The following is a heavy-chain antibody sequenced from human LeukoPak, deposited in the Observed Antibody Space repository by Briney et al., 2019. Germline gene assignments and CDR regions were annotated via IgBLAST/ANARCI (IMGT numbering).Heavy chain of an antibody. CDR2: IWYDGGNK. Sequence: PGRSLRLSCAASGFTFSSDGMHCVRQAPGKGLEWVAVIWYDGGNKYYADSVKGRFTISRDNSKNTLYLQMNSLRAEDTAVYYCARGGGYDYLEYWGQGTLVTASS. J-gene: IGHJ4*02. CDR3: ARGGGYDYLEY. V-gene: IGHV3-33*01. D-gene: IGHD5-12*01. CDR1: GFTFSSDG.